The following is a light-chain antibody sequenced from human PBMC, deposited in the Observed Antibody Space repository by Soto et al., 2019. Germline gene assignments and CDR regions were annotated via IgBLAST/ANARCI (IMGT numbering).Light chain of an antibody. CDR3: CSYAGSSPSEL. J-gene: IGLJ1*01. Sequence: QSVLTQPASVSGSPGQSITISCTGTSSDVGSYNLVSWYQQHPGKAPKLMIYEGSKRPSGVSNRFSGSKSGNTASLTISGLQAEFEADYYCCSYAGSSPSELFGTGGKVTVL. CDR2: EGS. CDR1: SSDVGSYNL. V-gene: IGLV2-23*01.